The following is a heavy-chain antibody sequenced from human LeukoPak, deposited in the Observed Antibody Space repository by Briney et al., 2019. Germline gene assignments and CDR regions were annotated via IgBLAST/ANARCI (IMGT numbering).Heavy chain of an antibody. V-gene: IGHV3-9*01. CDR2: ISWNSGTI. CDR1: GFTFEDYA. CDR3: TNLKPPAPDALDV. Sequence: GGSLRLSCAASGFTFEDYAMHWVRQAPGKGLEWVSGISWNSGTIDYADSVRGRFSISRDNAQRLVYLQMNSLRAEDTAVYYCTNLKPPAPDALDVWGQGTLITVSS. J-gene: IGHJ3*01.